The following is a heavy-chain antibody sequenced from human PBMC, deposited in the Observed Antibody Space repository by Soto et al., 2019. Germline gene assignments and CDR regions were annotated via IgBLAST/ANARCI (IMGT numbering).Heavy chain of an antibody. Sequence: WETLSLTCAVSGGSISSSNWWSWVRQPPGKGLEWIGEIYHSGSTNYNPSLKSRVTISVDKSKNQFPLKLSSVTAADTAVYYCARAPSIAAAGWWFDPWGQGTLVTVSS. D-gene: IGHD6-13*01. CDR2: IYHSGST. J-gene: IGHJ5*02. V-gene: IGHV4-4*02. CDR3: ARAPSIAAAGWWFDP. CDR1: GGSISSSNW.